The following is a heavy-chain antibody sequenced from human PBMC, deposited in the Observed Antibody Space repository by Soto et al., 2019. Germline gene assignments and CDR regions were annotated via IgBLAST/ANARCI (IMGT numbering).Heavy chain of an antibody. V-gene: IGHV3-33*01. J-gene: IGHJ5*02. CDR2: IWYDGSNK. D-gene: IGHD1-26*01. CDR3: ARGGGSYQNGFDA. CDR1: GFTFSSYG. Sequence: QVQLVESGGGVVQPGRSLRLSCAASGFTFSSYGMHWVRQAPGKGLEWVAVIWYDGSNKYYADSVKGRFTISRDNSKNTLYLQVNSLRAEDTAVYCCARGGGSYQNGFDAWGQGTLVTVSS.